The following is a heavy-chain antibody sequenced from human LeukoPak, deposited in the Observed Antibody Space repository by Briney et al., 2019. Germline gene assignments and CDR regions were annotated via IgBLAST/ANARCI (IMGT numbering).Heavy chain of an antibody. D-gene: IGHD3-10*01. CDR2: IYTSGST. Sequence: SETLSLTCTVSGDSISSGDYYWSWIRQPAGKGLEWIGRIYTSGSTNYNPSLKSRVTMSVDTSKNQFSLKLSSVTAADTAVYYCVREILAYYYGSGRYNWFDPWGQGTLVTVSS. J-gene: IGHJ5*02. CDR1: GDSISSGDYY. CDR3: VREILAYYYGSGRYNWFDP. V-gene: IGHV4-61*02.